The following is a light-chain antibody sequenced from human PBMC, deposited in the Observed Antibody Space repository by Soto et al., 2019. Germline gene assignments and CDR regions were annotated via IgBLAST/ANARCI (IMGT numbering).Light chain of an antibody. CDR1: SSDVGGYNY. J-gene: IGLJ2*01. Sequence: QSALTQPASVSGSPGQSITISCTGTSSDVGGYNYVSWYQQHPGKAPKLLIYDVSNRPSGVSDRFSGAKSGHTASLTISRRQAEDEAGYYCCWDRSRSTLVVLREGTTLPVL. CDR3: CWDRSRSTLVV. CDR2: DVS. V-gene: IGLV2-14*01.